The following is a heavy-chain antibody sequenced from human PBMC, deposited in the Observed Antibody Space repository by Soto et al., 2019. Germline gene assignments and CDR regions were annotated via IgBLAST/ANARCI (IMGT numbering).Heavy chain of an antibody. CDR3: ARYDYNGYYFDY. D-gene: IGHD4-4*01. J-gene: IGHJ4*02. V-gene: IGHV1-46*01. Sequence: QVQLVQSGAEVKKPGASVKVSCKASGYTFSTYYMHWVRQAPGQGYELMGIINPSGGSTTYAQKFQGRVTMTRDTSTTTVYMELSSLKSEDTAVYYCARYDYNGYYFDYWGQGTLVTVSS. CDR1: GYTFSTYY. CDR2: INPSGGST.